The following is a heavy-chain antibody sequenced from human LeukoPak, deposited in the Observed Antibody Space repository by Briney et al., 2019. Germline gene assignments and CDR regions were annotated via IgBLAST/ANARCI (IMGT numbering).Heavy chain of an antibody. CDR2: IIPILGIA. CDR3: AVAAAGQFDY. J-gene: IGHJ4*02. CDR1: GYTFTSYY. V-gene: IGHV1-69*02. Sequence: ASVKVSCKASGYTFTSYYMHWVRQAPGQGLEWMGRIIPILGIANYAQKFQGRVTITADKSTSTAYMELSSLRSEDTAVYYCAVAAAGQFDYWGQGTLVTVSS. D-gene: IGHD6-13*01.